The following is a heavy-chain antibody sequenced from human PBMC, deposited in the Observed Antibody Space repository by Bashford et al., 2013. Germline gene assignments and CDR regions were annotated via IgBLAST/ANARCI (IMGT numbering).Heavy chain of an antibody. CDR2: ISSSGTTI. Sequence: RQAPGKGLEWVSYISSSGTTIYYADSVKGRFTISRDNAKNSLYLQMNSLRAEDTAVYYCARESDYGVAFDYWGQGTLVTVSS. D-gene: IGHD4-17*01. CDR3: ARESDYGVAFDY. V-gene: IGHV3-48*03. J-gene: IGHJ4*02.